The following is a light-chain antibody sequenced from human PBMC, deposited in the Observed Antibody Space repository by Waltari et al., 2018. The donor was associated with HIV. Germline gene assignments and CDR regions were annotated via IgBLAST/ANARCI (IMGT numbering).Light chain of an antibody. CDR2: EVS. Sequence: QSALTQPASVSGSPGQSITISCTGTSSHVGVYDYVSWYQPHPGKAPKLMIFEVSYRPSGVSSRFSGSKSGNTASLTISGLRAEDEADYYCSSYTTSSTLVVFGGGTRLTVL. V-gene: IGLV2-14*01. CDR3: SSYTTSSTLVV. CDR1: SSHVGVYDY. J-gene: IGLJ3*02.